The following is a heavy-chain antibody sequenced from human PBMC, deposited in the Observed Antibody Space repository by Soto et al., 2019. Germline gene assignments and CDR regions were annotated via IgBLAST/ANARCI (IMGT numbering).Heavy chain of an antibody. CDR1: GGAGPTSKYY. Sequence: ETLCITGTVCGGAGPTSKYYWGCIRHARWKGLEWIGSVYYMGRSYSKPSVKSRVTISVDTSKKQFSLNLNSVTASDTAVYFCVSQRTSVLTQDYFDYWGPGALVTVSS. CDR3: VSQRTSVLTQDYFDY. J-gene: IGHJ4*02. D-gene: IGHD2-8*01. CDR2: VYYMGRS. V-gene: IGHV4-39*01.